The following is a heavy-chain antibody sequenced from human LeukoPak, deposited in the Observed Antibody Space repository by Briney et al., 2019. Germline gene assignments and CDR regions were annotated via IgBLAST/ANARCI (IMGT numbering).Heavy chain of an antibody. V-gene: IGHV3-21*04. Sequence: GGSLRFSCGASGFTFSRTTMNWVRQAPGKGLEWVSSISSTSTYLYYGDSVKGRFTISRDNAKNSLYLQMNSLRAEDTALYYCVRDISGYYFDYWGQGTLVTVSS. CDR3: VRDISGYYFDY. CDR2: ISSTSTYL. CDR1: GFTFSRTT. D-gene: IGHD3-22*01. J-gene: IGHJ4*02.